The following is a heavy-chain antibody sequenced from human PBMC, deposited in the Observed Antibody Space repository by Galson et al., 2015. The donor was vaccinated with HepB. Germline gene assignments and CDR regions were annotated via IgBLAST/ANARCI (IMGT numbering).Heavy chain of an antibody. V-gene: IGHV3-30*04. J-gene: IGHJ4*02. Sequence: SGAEVKKPGESLRLSCAASGFTFSSYAMHWVRQAPGKGLEWVAVISYDGSNKYYADSVRGRFTISRDNSKNTLYLQMNSLRAEDTAVYYCARDGGYSSGWFDYWGQGTLVTVSS. D-gene: IGHD6-19*01. CDR1: GFTFSSYA. CDR3: ARDGGYSSGWFDY. CDR2: ISYDGSNK.